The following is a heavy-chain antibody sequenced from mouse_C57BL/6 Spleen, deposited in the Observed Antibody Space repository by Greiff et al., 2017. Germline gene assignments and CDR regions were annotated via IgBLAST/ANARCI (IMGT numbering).Heavy chain of an antibody. Sequence: QVQLQQPGAELVRPGSSVKLSCKASGYTFTSYWMHWVKQRPIQGLEWIGNIDPSDSETHYNQKFKDKATLTVDKSSSTAYMQLSSLTSEDSAVYYCARGETPGYFDVWGTGTTVTVSS. CDR2: IDPSDSET. J-gene: IGHJ1*03. CDR1: GYTFTSYW. CDR3: ARGETPGYFDV. V-gene: IGHV1-52*01.